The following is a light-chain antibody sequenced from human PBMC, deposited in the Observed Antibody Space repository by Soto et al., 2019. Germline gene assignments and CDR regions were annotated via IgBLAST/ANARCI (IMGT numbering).Light chain of an antibody. CDR2: DVS. CDR3: SSYTSSSTVV. CDR1: SSDVGGYNY. J-gene: IGLJ2*01. V-gene: IGLV2-14*03. Sequence: QSALTQPASVSGSPGQSITISCTGTSSDVGGYNYVSWYQQHPGKAPKLMIYDVSNRPSGVSNRFSGSKSGNTASLTISGLLAEDEAEYYCSSYTSSSTVVFGGGTKLTVL.